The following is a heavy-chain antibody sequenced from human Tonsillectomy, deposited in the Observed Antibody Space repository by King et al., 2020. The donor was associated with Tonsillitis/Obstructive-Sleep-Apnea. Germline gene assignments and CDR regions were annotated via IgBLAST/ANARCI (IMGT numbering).Heavy chain of an antibody. Sequence: QLQESGPGLVKPSETLSLTCTVSGGSVSSGSYYWSWIRQPPGQGLEWIGYIYYSGSTNYNPSLKSRVTISVDTSKNQFSLKLSSVTAADTAVYYCAREGNYDFWSGYSPDYWGQGTLVTVSS. D-gene: IGHD3-3*01. CDR3: AREGNYDFWSGYSPDY. V-gene: IGHV4-61*01. CDR1: GGSVSSGSYY. CDR2: IYYSGST. J-gene: IGHJ4*02.